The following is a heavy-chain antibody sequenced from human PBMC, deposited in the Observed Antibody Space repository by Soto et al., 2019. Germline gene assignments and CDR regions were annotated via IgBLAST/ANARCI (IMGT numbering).Heavy chain of an antibody. CDR3: ARAPYSNRWYGVYFDY. Sequence: QVQLQQWGAGLLKPSETLSLTCTVYGGSFSGYYWSWIRQPPGKGLEWIGEINHSGSTNYNPSLKGRVTQSRDPSKNQFSPKLSSVTAADPAVYYWARAPYSNRWYGVYFDYWGQGTLVTVSS. CDR1: GGSFSGYY. CDR2: INHSGST. J-gene: IGHJ4*02. V-gene: IGHV4-34*01. D-gene: IGHD6-13*01.